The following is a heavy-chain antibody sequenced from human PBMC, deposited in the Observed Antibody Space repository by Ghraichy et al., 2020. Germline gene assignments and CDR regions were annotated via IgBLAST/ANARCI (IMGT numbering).Heavy chain of an antibody. CDR3: ARSRASNVRRYFDL. CDR1: GGSFSGYY. V-gene: IGHV4-34*01. J-gene: IGHJ2*01. Sequence: SETLSLTCAVYGGSFSGYYWSWIRQPPGKGLEWIGEINYSGSTNYNPSLKSRVTISVDTSKNQFSLNLSSVTAADTAVYHCARSRASNVRRYFDLWGRGTLVTVSS. CDR2: INYSGST. D-gene: IGHD1-14*01.